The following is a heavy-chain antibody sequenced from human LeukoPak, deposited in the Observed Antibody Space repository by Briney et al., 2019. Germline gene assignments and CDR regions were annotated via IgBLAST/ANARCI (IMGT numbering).Heavy chain of an antibody. Sequence: ASVRVSCKASGYTFTSYGISWVRQAPGQGREWMGWISAYNGNTNYAQKLQGRVTITTDTSTSTAYMELRSLRYDDTAVYYCATNILVRDIINWFDPWGQGTLVTVSS. CDR2: ISAYNGNT. J-gene: IGHJ5*02. CDR3: ATNILVRDIINWFDP. V-gene: IGHV1-18*01. CDR1: GYTFTSYG. D-gene: IGHD3-10*01.